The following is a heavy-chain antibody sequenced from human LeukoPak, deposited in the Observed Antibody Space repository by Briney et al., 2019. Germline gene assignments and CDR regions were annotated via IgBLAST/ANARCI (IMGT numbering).Heavy chain of an antibody. CDR1: GGSISSYY. CDR2: IYYSGST. Sequence: PSETLSLTCTVSGGSISSYYWSWIRQPPGKGLEWIGYIYYSGSTNYNPSLKSRVTISVDTSKNQFSLKLSSVTAADTAVYYCARVTLSFDSYGFRYFDYWGQGTLVTVSS. D-gene: IGHD5-18*01. V-gene: IGHV4-59*01. J-gene: IGHJ4*02. CDR3: ARVTLSFDSYGFRYFDY.